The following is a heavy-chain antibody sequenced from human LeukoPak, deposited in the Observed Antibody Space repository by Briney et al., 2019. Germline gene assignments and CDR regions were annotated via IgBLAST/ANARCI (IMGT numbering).Heavy chain of an antibody. Sequence: GGSLRLSCAVSGFTFSKYAMNWVRQGPGKGLEWVSGIGASGGTTYYADSVQGRFTISGDNSKNTLYLQLNRLRAEDTGVYFCAKDLEAVAGTIVNDYWCQGTLVTVSS. CDR1: GFTFSKYA. CDR3: AKDLEAVAGTIVNDY. D-gene: IGHD6-19*01. V-gene: IGHV3-23*01. CDR2: IGASGGTT. J-gene: IGHJ4*02.